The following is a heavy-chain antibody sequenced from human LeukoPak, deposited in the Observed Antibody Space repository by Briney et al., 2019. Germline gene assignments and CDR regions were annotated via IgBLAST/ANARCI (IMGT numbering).Heavy chain of an antibody. D-gene: IGHD5-12*01. V-gene: IGHV3-23*01. J-gene: IGHJ6*03. CDR1: GFTFSTYS. CDR2: ISGSGGST. Sequence: HPGGSLRLSCAASGFTFSTYSMSWVRQAPGKGLEWVSAISGSGGSTYYADSVKGRFTISRDNSKNTLYLQMKSLRAEGTAVYYCAKGGGYEAQYYYYYLDVWGKGTTVTISS. CDR3: AKGGGYEAQYYYYYLDV.